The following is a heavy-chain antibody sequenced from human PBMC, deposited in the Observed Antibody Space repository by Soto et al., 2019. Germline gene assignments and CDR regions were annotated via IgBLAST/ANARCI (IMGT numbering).Heavy chain of an antibody. J-gene: IGHJ5*02. V-gene: IGHV3-9*01. D-gene: IGHD3-16*02. CDR1: GFTFDDYA. Sequence: VQLVESGGGLVQPGRSLRLSCAASGFTFDDYAMHWVRQAPGKGLEWVSGISWNSGSIGYADSVKGRFTISRDNAKNSLYLQMNSLRAEDTALYYCAKGIGGVIVPSGWFDPWGQGTLVTVSS. CDR3: AKGIGGVIVPSGWFDP. CDR2: ISWNSGSI.